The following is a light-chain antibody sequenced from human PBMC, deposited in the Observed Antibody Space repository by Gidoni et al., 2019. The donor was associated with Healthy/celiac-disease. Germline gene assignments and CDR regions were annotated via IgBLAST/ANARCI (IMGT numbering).Light chain of an antibody. CDR1: QSVSSY. CDR2: DAS. J-gene: IGKJ3*01. CDR3: QQRSNWPGT. Sequence: EIVLTQSPATLSLSPGERATLSCRASQSVSSYLAWYQQKPGQAPRLLIYDASNRATGIPARFSGSGSGTDFTLTISSLEPEEFAVYYCQQRSNWPGTFGPGTKVDIK. V-gene: IGKV3-11*01.